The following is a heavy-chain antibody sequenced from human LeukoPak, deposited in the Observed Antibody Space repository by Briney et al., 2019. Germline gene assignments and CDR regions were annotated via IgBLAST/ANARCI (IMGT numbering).Heavy chain of an antibody. CDR2: ISSSGSTI. V-gene: IGHV3-11*01. CDR3: ARDGEHSLYYYYYMDV. D-gene: IGHD1-26*01. J-gene: IGHJ6*03. CDR1: GFTFSDYY. Sequence: GGSLRLSCAASGFTFSDYYMSWIRQAPGKGLEWVSYISSSGSTIYYADSVKGRFTISRDNAKNSLYLQMNSLRAEDTAVYYCARDGEHSLYYYYYMDVWGKGTTVTVSS.